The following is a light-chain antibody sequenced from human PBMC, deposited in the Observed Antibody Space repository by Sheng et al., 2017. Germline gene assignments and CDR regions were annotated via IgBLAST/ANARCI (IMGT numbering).Light chain of an antibody. CDR3: QQRRNWPPLT. V-gene: IGKV3-11*01. J-gene: IGKJ4*01. CDR2: DAF. Sequence: EIVLTQSPGTLSLSPGETGTLSCRASQTVSKRYLAWYQQKPGQPPRLLIYDAFNRATGVPARFSGSGSGTDFTLTISSLEPEDFAVYYCQQRRNWPPLTFGGGPRWRSN. CDR1: QTVSKRY.